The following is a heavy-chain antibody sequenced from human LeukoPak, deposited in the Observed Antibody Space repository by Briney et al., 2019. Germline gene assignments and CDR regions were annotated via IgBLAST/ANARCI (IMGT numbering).Heavy chain of an antibody. J-gene: IGHJ4*02. CDR1: GYTFTKYA. Sequence: ASVKVSCKASGYTFTKYAMHWVRQAPGQRLEWMGWINAGNGDTKYSQKFQGRVTITRDTSASTDYMELSSLRSGDTAVYYCARGLKTRGDYWGQGTLVTVSS. CDR2: INAGNGDT. D-gene: IGHD1-1*01. V-gene: IGHV1-3*01. CDR3: ARGLKTRGDY.